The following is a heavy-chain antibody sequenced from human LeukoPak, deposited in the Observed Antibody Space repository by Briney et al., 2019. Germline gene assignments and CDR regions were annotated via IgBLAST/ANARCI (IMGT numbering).Heavy chain of an antibody. CDR2: IKHDGSEK. CDR3: ARTMMLRTPSGFGI. Sequence: GGSLRLSCAASGFTFSRYWMTWVRQTPGKGLEWVANIKHDGSEKYYVDSMKGRLTISRDNVRNSLHLQMTTLRPEDTAVYYCARTMMLRTPSGFGIWGQGTMVTVSS. D-gene: IGHD1-14*01. V-gene: IGHV3-7*03. CDR1: GFTFSRYW. J-gene: IGHJ3*02.